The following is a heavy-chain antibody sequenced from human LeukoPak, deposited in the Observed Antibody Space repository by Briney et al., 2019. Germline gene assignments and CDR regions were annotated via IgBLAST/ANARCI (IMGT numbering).Heavy chain of an antibody. J-gene: IGHJ4*02. CDR3: ARDER. CDR1: GFTFSSYW. Sequence: GGSLRLSCAVSGFTFSSYWMSWVRQATGKGLEWVANIKQDGSEKYYVDSVKGRFTISRDNAKNSVYLQTNSLRAEDTAVYYCARDERWGQGTLVTVSS. V-gene: IGHV3-7*05. CDR2: IKQDGSEK.